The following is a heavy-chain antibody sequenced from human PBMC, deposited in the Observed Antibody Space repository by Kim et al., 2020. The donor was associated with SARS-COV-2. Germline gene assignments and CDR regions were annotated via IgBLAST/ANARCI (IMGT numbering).Heavy chain of an antibody. CDR1: GFYFSNYW. CDR3: ARPRYSTSWYGMDV. D-gene: IGHD6-13*01. Sequence: GESLKISCEGYGFYFSNYWIAWVRQMPGKGLEWMGMIYAGDSQTRYSPSFQGQVTISVDKSIGTAYLQWSSLQAWDTAKYYCARPRYSTSWYGMDVWGQGTTATVSS. V-gene: IGHV5-51*01. CDR2: IYAGDSQT. J-gene: IGHJ6*02.